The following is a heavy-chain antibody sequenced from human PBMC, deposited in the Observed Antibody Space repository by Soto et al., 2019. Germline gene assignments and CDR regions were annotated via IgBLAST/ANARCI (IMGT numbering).Heavy chain of an antibody. D-gene: IGHD6-19*01. CDR1: GFTFSSYG. CDR2: ISYDGSNK. J-gene: IGHJ4*02. CDR3: AKDRIAVATGPSGYYFDY. Sequence: GGSLRLSCAASGFTFSSYGMHWVRQAPGKGLEWVAVISYDGSNKYYADSVKGRFTISRDNSKNTLYLQMNSLRAEDTAVYYCAKDRIAVATGPSGYYFDYWGQGTLDTVSS. V-gene: IGHV3-30*18.